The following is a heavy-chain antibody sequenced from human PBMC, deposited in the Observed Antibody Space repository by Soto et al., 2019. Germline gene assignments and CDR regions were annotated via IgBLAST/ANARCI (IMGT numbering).Heavy chain of an antibody. CDR3: AKVRGHYYYGMDV. CDR1: GFTFNDYD. Sequence: VHLLESGGGLVQPGGSLRLSCVASGFTFNDYDMNWVRQAPGKGLEWVSGISGSGDATYYAGSLKGRFTISRDISKITLYLQMNSLRAEDTAVYYCAKVRGHYYYGMDVWGQGTTVTVSS. D-gene: IGHD3-10*01. J-gene: IGHJ6*02. CDR2: ISGSGDAT. V-gene: IGHV3-23*01.